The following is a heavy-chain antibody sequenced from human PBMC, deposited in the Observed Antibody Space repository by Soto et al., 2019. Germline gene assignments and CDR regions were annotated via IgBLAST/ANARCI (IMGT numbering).Heavy chain of an antibody. Sequence: ASVKVSCKASGYTLTSYAMHWVRQAPGQRLEWMGWINAGNGNTKYSQKFQGRVTITRDTSARTAYMELSSLRSEDTAVYYCARGPPPYSSSPYAFDIWGQGTMVTVSS. J-gene: IGHJ3*02. CDR1: GYTLTSYA. D-gene: IGHD6-13*01. V-gene: IGHV1-3*01. CDR3: ARGPPPYSSSPYAFDI. CDR2: INAGNGNT.